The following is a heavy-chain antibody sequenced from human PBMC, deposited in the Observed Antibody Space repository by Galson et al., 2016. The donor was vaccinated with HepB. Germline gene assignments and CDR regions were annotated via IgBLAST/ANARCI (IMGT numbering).Heavy chain of an antibody. CDR1: GYSVTDFS. CDR3: ASEVIQLERHRYIDF. Sequence: SVKVSCKVSGYSVTDFSMHWVRQAPGKGLEWVGGFDPKAEETIFAQKFQGRVTVTEDTSTDRAYMELTSLRSEDTAVYYCASEVIQLERHRYIDFWGQGTLVIVSS. D-gene: IGHD1-1*01. V-gene: IGHV1-24*01. J-gene: IGHJ4*01. CDR2: FDPKAEET.